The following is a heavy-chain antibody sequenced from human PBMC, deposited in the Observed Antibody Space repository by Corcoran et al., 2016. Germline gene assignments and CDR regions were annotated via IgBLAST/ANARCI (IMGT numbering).Heavy chain of an antibody. CDR3: AIVFPVSSWYYYYYGMDV. V-gene: IGHV1-18*01. CDR1: GYTFTSYG. J-gene: IGHJ6*02. CDR2: ISAYNGNT. D-gene: IGHD6-13*01. Sequence: QVQLVQSGAEVKKPGASVKVSCKASGYTFTSYGNSWVRQAPGQGLEWMGWISAYNGNTNYAQKLQGRVTMTTYTSTSTAYMELRSLRSDDTAVYYCAIVFPVSSWYYYYYGMDVWGQGTTVTVSS.